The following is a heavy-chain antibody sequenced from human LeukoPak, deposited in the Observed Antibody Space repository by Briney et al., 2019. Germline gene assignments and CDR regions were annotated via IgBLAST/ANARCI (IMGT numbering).Heavy chain of an antibody. CDR3: VLGSSGFFAPGYFDS. D-gene: IGHD3-22*01. CDR2: ISTNGGST. CDR1: AFTFSSYA. V-gene: IGHV3-64D*09. Sequence: GGSLRLSCSASAFTFSSYAMHWVRQAPGKGLQYVSGISTNGGSTYYADSVKGRFSISRDNSKDTLYLQMSSLRAEDTAVYYCVLGSSGFFAPGYFDSWGQGTLVTVSS. J-gene: IGHJ4*02.